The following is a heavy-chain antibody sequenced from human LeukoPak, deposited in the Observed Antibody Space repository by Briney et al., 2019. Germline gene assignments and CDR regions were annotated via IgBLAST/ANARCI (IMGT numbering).Heavy chain of an antibody. CDR1: GFTFSGSA. J-gene: IGHJ4*02. D-gene: IGHD2-15*01. CDR3: AKGMSGSCYSGLHC. CDR2: ISGSGDST. V-gene: IGHV3-23*01. Sequence: GGSLRLSCAASGFTFSGSAMTWVRQAPGKGLEWISVISGSGDSTFYADSVKGRFTISRDSSKNTVYLQMNSLRAGDTAIYYCAKGMSGSCYSGLHCWGQGTLVTVSS.